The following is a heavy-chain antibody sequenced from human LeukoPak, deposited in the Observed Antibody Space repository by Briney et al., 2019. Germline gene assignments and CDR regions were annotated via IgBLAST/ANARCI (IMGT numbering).Heavy chain of an antibody. CDR1: GFTFSSYW. Sequence: GGSLRLSCTASGFTFSSYWMSWVRQAPGKGLEWVSLMDTFGGIYYRDSVKGRFTISRDISKNTLFLQMNTLSAEDTAVYYCAGGSYYGSGGRPGYFDHWGQGILVTVSS. V-gene: IGHV3-53*01. CDR3: AGGSYYGSGGRPGYFDH. D-gene: IGHD3-10*01. J-gene: IGHJ4*02. CDR2: MDTFGGI.